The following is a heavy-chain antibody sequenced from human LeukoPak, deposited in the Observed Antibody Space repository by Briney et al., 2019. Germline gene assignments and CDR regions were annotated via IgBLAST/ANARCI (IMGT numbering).Heavy chain of an antibody. CDR2: IFYSGGT. V-gene: IGHV4-59*01. D-gene: IGHD6-19*01. CDR3: VRGHLVGGWFKYDAFDI. Sequence: KASETLSLTCIVSGASLSTYYGTWIRQAPGKGLEWLGYIFYSGGTNYNSSLKSRVTLSIDTSKNQFSLELTSVTAADTAVYYCVRGHLVGGWFKYDAFDIWGQGTMVTVSS. J-gene: IGHJ3*02. CDR1: GASLSTYY.